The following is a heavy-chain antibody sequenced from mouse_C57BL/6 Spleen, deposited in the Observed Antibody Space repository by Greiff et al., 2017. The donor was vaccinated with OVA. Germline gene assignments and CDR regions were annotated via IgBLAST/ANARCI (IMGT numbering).Heavy chain of an antibody. Sequence: EVHLVESGGGLVKPGGSLKLSCAASGFTFSSYTMSWVRQTPEKRLEWVATISGGGGNTYYPESVKGRCTNTRDNAKNTLYLKMSSLKSEDTALYYCARLIYSNYRNAMDYWGQGTSVTVSS. CDR3: ARLIYSNYRNAMDY. D-gene: IGHD2-5*01. V-gene: IGHV5-9*01. CDR1: GFTFSSYT. CDR2: ISGGGGNT. J-gene: IGHJ4*01.